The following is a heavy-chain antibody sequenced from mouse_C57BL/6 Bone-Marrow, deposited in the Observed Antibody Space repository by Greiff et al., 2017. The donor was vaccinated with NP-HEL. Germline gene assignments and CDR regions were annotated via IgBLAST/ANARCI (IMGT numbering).Heavy chain of an antibody. J-gene: IGHJ1*03. Sequence: QVTLKESGPGILQPSQTLSLTCSFSGFSLSTFGMGVGWIRQPSGKGLEWLAHIWWDDDKYYNPALKSRLTISKDTSKNQVFLKIAKVDTADTAKYYCARMRYDYGAYFDVWGTGTTVTVAS. V-gene: IGHV8-8*01. CDR2: IWWDDDK. CDR3: ARMRYDYGAYFDV. D-gene: IGHD2-4*01. CDR1: GFSLSTFGMG.